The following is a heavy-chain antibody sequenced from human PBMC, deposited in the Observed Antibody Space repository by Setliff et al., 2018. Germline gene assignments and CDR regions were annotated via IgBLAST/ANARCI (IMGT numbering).Heavy chain of an antibody. CDR1: GYSFTSYW. CDR2: IYPGDSDT. Sequence: GASLKISCKGSGYSFTSYWIGWVRQMPGKGLEWMGIIYPGDSDTRYSPSFQGQVTISADKSISTAYLQWSSLKASDSAMYYCARSRSNFWSGYFNWFDPWGQGTLVTVSS. J-gene: IGHJ5*02. V-gene: IGHV5-51*01. CDR3: ARSRSNFWSGYFNWFDP. D-gene: IGHD3-3*01.